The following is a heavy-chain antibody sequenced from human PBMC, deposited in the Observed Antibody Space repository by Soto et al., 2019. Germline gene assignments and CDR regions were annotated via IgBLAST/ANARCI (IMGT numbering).Heavy chain of an antibody. D-gene: IGHD1-26*01. J-gene: IGHJ4*02. Sequence: EVQLVESGGGLVQPGGSLRLSCEASGFSFSSYWMLWVRQDPGKGLLWVARFSPDGGGTSYADSVKGRFTIFRDNAKNTVYLQMNSLRVEDTAVYFCARGRWELLPSDWGQGTLVTVSS. CDR2: FSPDGGGT. V-gene: IGHV3-74*01. CDR3: ARGRWELLPSD. CDR1: GFSFSSYW.